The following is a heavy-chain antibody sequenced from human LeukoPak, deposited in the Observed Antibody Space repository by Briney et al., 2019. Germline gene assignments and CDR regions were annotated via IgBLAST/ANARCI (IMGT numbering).Heavy chain of an antibody. Sequence: PGRSLRLSCAASGFTFSSYGMHWVRQAPGKGLEWVAVISYDGSNKYYADSVKGRFTISRDNAKNSLYLQMNSLRAEDTAVYYCARSAYGGMTYFDYWGQGTLVTVSS. D-gene: IGHD4-23*01. J-gene: IGHJ4*02. V-gene: IGHV3-30*03. CDR2: ISYDGSNK. CDR1: GFTFSSYG. CDR3: ARSAYGGMTYFDY.